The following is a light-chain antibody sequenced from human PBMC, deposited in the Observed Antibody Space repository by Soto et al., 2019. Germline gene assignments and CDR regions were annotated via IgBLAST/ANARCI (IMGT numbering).Light chain of an antibody. Sequence: EIVMTQSPATLSVSPGEGATLSCRASQSVSSKLAWYQQKPGQAPRLLIYGASTRATGIPARFSGSGSGTEFTLIISSLQSEDSAVYYCQQFNVYPYTFGRGTKLEIK. CDR2: GAS. CDR1: QSVSSK. V-gene: IGKV3-15*01. CDR3: QQFNVYPYT. J-gene: IGKJ2*01.